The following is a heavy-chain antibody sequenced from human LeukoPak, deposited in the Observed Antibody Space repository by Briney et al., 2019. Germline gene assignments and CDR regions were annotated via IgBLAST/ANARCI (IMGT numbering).Heavy chain of an antibody. CDR3: AKEAPAEYDFWSGYYYDY. Sequence: ASVKVSCKASGYTFTSYDINWVRQATGQGLEWMGWMNPNRGNTGYAQKFQGRVTMTRNTSISTAYMELSSLRSEDTAVYYCAKEAPAEYDFWSGYYYDYWGQGTLVTVSS. D-gene: IGHD3-3*01. CDR1: GYTFTSYD. V-gene: IGHV1-8*01. CDR2: MNPNRGNT. J-gene: IGHJ4*02.